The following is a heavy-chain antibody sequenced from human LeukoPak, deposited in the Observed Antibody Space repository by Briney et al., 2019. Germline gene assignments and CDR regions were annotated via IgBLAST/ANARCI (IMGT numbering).Heavy chain of an antibody. D-gene: IGHD5-24*01. CDR1: GFSFSDCA. CDR3: TKGMATIRRHIDS. Sequence: GGSLRLSCAASGFSFSDCAMSWVRQAPGRGLERVSSISGSAGSTYYADSMKGRFTISRDNPKNTLHLEMNSLRAEDTAIYYCTKGMATIRRHIDSWGQGTLVTVSS. CDR2: ISGSAGST. V-gene: IGHV3-23*01. J-gene: IGHJ4*02.